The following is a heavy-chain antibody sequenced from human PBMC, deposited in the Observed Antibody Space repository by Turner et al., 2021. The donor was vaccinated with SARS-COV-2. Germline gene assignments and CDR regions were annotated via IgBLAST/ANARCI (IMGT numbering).Heavy chain of an antibody. Sequence: RLSCAASGFTFSSYAMSWVRQAPGKGLEWVSAISGSGGSTYYADYVKGRFTISRDNSKNTLYLQMNSLRAEDSDVYYCARANRVMIVVVITLFDYWGQGTLVTVSS. CDR2: ISGSGGST. D-gene: IGHD3-22*01. CDR3: ARANRVMIVVVITLFDY. CDR1: GFTFSSYA. J-gene: IGHJ4*02. V-gene: IGHV3-23*01.